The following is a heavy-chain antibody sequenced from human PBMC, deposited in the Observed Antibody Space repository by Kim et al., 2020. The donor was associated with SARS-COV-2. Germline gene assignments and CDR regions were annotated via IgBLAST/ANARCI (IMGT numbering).Heavy chain of an antibody. D-gene: IGHD1-1*01. V-gene: IGHV3-9*01. CDR3: VKDMAGTTGGFDI. Sequence: YADSVECRFPVSRENAKNSLYLQMDSLRLEDTALYYCVKDMAGTTGGFDIWGQGTMVIVSS. J-gene: IGHJ3*02.